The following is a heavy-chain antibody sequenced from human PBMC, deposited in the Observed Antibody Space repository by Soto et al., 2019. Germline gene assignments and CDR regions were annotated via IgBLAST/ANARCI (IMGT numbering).Heavy chain of an antibody. J-gene: IGHJ5*02. CDR1: GFTFDDYA. CDR2: VSWNSGSI. D-gene: IGHD6-13*01. Sequence: PGGSLRLSCAASGFTFDDYAMHWVRQAPGKGLEWVSGVSWNSGSIGYADSVKGRFTISRGNAKNSLYLQMNSLRAEDTALYYCAKGSIAAVAYNWFDPWGPGTLVTVSS. V-gene: IGHV3-9*01. CDR3: AKGSIAAVAYNWFDP.